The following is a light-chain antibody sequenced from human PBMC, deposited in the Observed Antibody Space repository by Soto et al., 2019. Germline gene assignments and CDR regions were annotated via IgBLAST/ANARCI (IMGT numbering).Light chain of an antibody. Sequence: ILFTHSPWSLPFSPWQRSTLSFSSSQSVSSSYLAWYQQKPGQAPRLLIYGASSRATGIPDRFSGSGSGTDFTLTISRLEPEDFAVYYCQQYGSSPWTFGQGTKVDIK. J-gene: IGKJ1*01. CDR2: GAS. CDR1: QSVSSSY. V-gene: IGKV3-20*01. CDR3: QQYGSSPWT.